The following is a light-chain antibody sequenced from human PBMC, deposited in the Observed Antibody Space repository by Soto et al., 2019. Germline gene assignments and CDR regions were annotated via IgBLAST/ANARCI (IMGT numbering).Light chain of an antibody. Sequence: QSALTQPPSASGSPGQSVTISCTGTSSDVGAYKYVSWYQQYPGKAPKLMIYEVSKRPSGVPDRFSGSKSGNTASLTVSGLQAEDEGDYYCTSYVGSNIRVFGGGTKLTV. J-gene: IGLJ3*02. CDR2: EVS. V-gene: IGLV2-8*01. CDR1: SSDVGAYKY. CDR3: TSYVGSNIRV.